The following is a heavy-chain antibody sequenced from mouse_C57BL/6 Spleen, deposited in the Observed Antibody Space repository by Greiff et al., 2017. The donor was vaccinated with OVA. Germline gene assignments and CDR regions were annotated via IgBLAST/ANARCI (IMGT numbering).Heavy chain of an antibody. CDR1: GYAFSSSW. CDR2: IYPGAGDT. V-gene: IGHV1-82*01. J-gene: IGHJ3*01. Sequence: QVQLQQSGPELVKPGASVQISCKASGYAFSSSWMNWVKQRPGKGLEWIGRIYPGAGDTNYNGKFQGKATLTAAKSSSTAYMQLSSLTSEDSAVYFCARHYGSSPFFASWGQGTLVTVSA. D-gene: IGHD1-1*01. CDR3: ARHYGSSPFFAS.